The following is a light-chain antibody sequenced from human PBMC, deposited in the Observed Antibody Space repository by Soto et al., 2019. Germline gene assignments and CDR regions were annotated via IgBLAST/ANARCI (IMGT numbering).Light chain of an antibody. V-gene: IGKV3-15*01. CDR1: QSVSSK. CDR2: GAS. Sequence: EIVMTQSPATLSVSPGERATISCRASQSVSSKLACNQQNPGQAPRLLIYGASTKSTGIPAWFSGSGSGTEFPHLISSLQTEDFTVYYCQQYNNWPRTFGQGTKVELK. CDR3: QQYNNWPRT. J-gene: IGKJ1*01.